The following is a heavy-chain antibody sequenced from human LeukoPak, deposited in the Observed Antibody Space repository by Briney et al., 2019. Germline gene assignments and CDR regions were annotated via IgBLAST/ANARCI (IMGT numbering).Heavy chain of an antibody. V-gene: IGHV3-33*01. D-gene: IGHD3-10*01. CDR2: IWYDGSNK. CDR1: GFTFSSYG. J-gene: IGHJ6*02. CDR3: ARDGTYGSGSYYNEVPSYGMDV. Sequence: PGGSLRLSCAASGFTFSSYGMHWVRQAPGKGLEWVAVIWYDGSNKYYADSVKGRFTISRDNSKNTLYLQMNSLRAEDTAVYCCARDGTYGSGSYYNEVPSYGMDVWGQGTTVTVSS.